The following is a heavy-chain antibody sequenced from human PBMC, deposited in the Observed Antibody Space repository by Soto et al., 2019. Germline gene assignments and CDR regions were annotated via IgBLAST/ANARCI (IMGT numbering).Heavy chain of an antibody. D-gene: IGHD3-22*01. J-gene: IGHJ4*02. Sequence: GGSLRLSCAASGFTFSSYAVSWVRQAPGKGPEWISSISGSGSTIYYAGSVKGRFTISRDDSKNTLYLQMSSLRAEDTAVYYCAKVFYYYDSSGYYYFDYWGQGTLVTVSS. V-gene: IGHV3-23*01. CDR2: ISGSGSTI. CDR3: AKVFYYYDSSGYYYFDY. CDR1: GFTFSSYA.